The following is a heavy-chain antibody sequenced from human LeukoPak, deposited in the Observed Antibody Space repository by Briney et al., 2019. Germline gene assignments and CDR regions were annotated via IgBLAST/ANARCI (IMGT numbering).Heavy chain of an antibody. CDR1: GGSFSGYY. CDR2: INHSGST. CDR3: AGYYYDILTGYYLELY. Sequence: SETLSLTCAVYGGSFSGYYWSWIRQPPGKGLEWIGEINHSGSTNYNPSLKSRVTISVDTSKNQFSLKLRSVTAADTAVYYCAGYYYDILTGYYLELYWGQGTLVTVSS. D-gene: IGHD3-9*01. J-gene: IGHJ4*02. V-gene: IGHV4-34*01.